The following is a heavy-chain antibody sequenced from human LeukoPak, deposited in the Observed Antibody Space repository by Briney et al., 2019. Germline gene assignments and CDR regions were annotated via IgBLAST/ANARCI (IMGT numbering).Heavy chain of an antibody. Sequence: GGSLTLSCAASGFTFSSYSMNRVRQAPGQGLEWVSYISSSSSTIYYADSVKGRFTISIDNAKNSLYLQMNSLRAEDTAVYYCARDSPYESRFDIWGQGTMVTVSS. CDR3: ARDSPYESRFDI. V-gene: IGHV3-48*01. D-gene: IGHD3-3*01. CDR1: GFTFSSYS. J-gene: IGHJ3*02. CDR2: ISSSSSTI.